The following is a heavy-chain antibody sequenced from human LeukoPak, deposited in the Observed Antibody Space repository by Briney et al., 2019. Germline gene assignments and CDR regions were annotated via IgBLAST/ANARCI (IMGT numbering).Heavy chain of an antibody. CDR2: IRSKANSYAT. V-gene: IGHV3-73*01. CDR3: TRPVGLHPSGDYNYFDY. J-gene: IGHJ4*02. CDR1: GFTFSGSA. D-gene: IGHD2-21*02. Sequence: SGGSLRLSCAASGFTFSGSAMHWVRQASGKGLEWVGRIRSKANSYATAYAASVKGRFTISRDDSKNTAYLQMNSLKTEDTAVYYCTRPVGLHPSGDYNYFDYWGQGTLVTVSS.